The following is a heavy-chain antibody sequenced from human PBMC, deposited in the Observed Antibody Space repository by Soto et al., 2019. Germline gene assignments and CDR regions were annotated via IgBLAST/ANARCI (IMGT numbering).Heavy chain of an antibody. D-gene: IGHD6-19*01. V-gene: IGHV3-33*01. CDR3: ASDLYKRGWTGTFDI. CDR2: VWYDGSNE. J-gene: IGHJ3*02. Sequence: QVQLVESGGGVVQSGGYLKLSCAASGFAFDAYNIHWVRQAPGKGLEWVAFVWYDGSNEYYSDAVKGRFTVSRDNSKNALYLELNSLRAEDTAVYYCASDLYKRGWTGTFDIWGQGTRVTVSS. CDR1: GFAFDAYN.